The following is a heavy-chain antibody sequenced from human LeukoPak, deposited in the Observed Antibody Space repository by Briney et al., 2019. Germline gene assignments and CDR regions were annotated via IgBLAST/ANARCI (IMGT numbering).Heavy chain of an antibody. J-gene: IGHJ4*02. CDR2: IYHSGST. D-gene: IGHD6-13*01. Sequence: PSETLSLTCAVSGGSISSSNWWSWVRQPPGKGLEWIGEIYHSGSTNYNPSLKSRVTISVDKSKNQFSLKLSSVTAADTAVYYCARDVVAAPGTWDYWGQGTLVTVSS. CDR3: ARDVVAAPGTWDY. V-gene: IGHV4-4*02. CDR1: GGSISSSNW.